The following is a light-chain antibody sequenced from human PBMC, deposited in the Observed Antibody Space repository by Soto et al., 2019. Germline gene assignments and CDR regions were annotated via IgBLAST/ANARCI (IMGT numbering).Light chain of an antibody. CDR1: QILVYSDGIAY. J-gene: IGKJ5*01. Sequence: DVVMTQSPLSLPVTLGQPASISCISNQILVYSDGIAYFSWFQQRPGRSPRRLIYKVSNRDSGVPARFSGSGSGTDFALKISRVEADDVGVYYCMQATHWPITFGQGTRLEIK. V-gene: IGKV2-30*01. CDR2: KVS. CDR3: MQATHWPIT.